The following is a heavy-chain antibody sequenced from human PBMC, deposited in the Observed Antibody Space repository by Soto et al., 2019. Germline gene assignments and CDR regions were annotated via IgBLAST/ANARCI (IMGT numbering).Heavy chain of an antibody. Sequence: GGSLRLSCAASGFTFRSFTMNWVRQAPGKGLEWVSTISSNSAYIYYTDALRGRFTISRDNAKNSLHLQMNSLRAEDTAVYYCTSDASRDSSARGWFDPWGPGTLVTVSS. CDR1: GFTFRSFT. CDR3: TSDASRDSSARGWFDP. CDR2: ISSNSAYI. J-gene: IGHJ5*02. D-gene: IGHD6-13*01. V-gene: IGHV3-21*01.